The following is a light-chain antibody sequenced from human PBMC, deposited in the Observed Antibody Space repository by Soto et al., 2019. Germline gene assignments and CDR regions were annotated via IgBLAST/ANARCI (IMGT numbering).Light chain of an antibody. CDR1: QGIRND. V-gene: IGKV1-17*02. CDR3: LQHNSYIFT. Sequence: DIQMTQSPSSLSASVGDRVTITCRASQGIRNDLDWYQQKPGKAPKFLIYAASSLHTGVTSRFSGSGSGTAFTLTISNLQPEDVATYYCLQHNSYIFTFGPGTKVDIK. CDR2: AAS. J-gene: IGKJ3*01.